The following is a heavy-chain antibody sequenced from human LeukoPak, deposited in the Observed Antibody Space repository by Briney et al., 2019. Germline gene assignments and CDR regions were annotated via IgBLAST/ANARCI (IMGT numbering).Heavy chain of an antibody. CDR3: ARVAAGTGGFDY. CDR2: INPSGGST. V-gene: IGHV1-46*01. J-gene: IGHJ4*02. Sequence: GASVKVSCKASGYTFTSYGISWVRQAPGQGLEWMGIINPSGGSTSYAQKFQGRVTMTRDTSTSTVYMELSSLRSEDTAVYYCARVAAGTGGFDYWGQGTLVTVSS. D-gene: IGHD6-13*01. CDR1: GYTFTSYG.